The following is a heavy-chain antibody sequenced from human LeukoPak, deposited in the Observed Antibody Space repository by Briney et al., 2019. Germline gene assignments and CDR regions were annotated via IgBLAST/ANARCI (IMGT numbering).Heavy chain of an antibody. CDR3: ARDHSDYDFWSGYYNWFDH. J-gene: IGHJ5*02. D-gene: IGHD3-3*01. CDR2: IYYSGST. CDR1: GGSISSYY. V-gene: IGHV4-59*01. Sequence: SETLSLTCTVSGGSISSYYWSWIRQPPGKGLEWIGYIYYSGSTNYNPSLKSRVTISVDTSKNQFSLKLSSVTAADTAVYYCARDHSDYDFWSGYYNWFDHWGQGTLVTVSS.